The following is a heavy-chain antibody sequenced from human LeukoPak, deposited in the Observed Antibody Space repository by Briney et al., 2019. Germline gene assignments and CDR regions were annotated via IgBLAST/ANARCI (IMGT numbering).Heavy chain of an antibody. CDR2: ISSSSSYI. D-gene: IGHD2-2*01. J-gene: IGHJ6*02. CDR3: ARLYCSSTSCPRSMDV. V-gene: IGHV3-21*01. CDR1: GFTFSSYS. Sequence: GGSLRLSCAASGFTFSSYSMNWVRQAPRKGLEWVSSISSSSSYIYYADSVKGRFTISRDNAKNSLYLQMNSLRAEDTAVYYCARLYCSSTSCPRSMDVWGQGTTVTVSS.